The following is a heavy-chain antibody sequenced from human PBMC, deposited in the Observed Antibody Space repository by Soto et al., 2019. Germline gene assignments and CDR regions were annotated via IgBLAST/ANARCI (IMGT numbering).Heavy chain of an antibody. Sequence: EVQLVESGGGLVKPGGSLRLSCAAAGFTFSNAWMSWVRQAPGKGLEWVGRIKSKTDGGTTDYAAPVKGRFTISRDDSKNTLYLQMNSLKTEDPAVYYCTTVCAATGGADCWGQGTLVTVSS. D-gene: IGHD2-21*01. CDR1: GFTFSNAW. J-gene: IGHJ4*02. CDR2: IKSKTDGGTT. V-gene: IGHV3-15*01. CDR3: TTVCAATGGADC.